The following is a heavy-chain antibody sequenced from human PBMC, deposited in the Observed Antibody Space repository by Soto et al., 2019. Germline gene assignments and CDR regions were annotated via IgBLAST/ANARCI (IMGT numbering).Heavy chain of an antibody. CDR2: ISGSGGST. CDR3: AKDRYDILTGYSPGYFDY. D-gene: IGHD3-9*01. CDR1: GFTFSSYA. Sequence: GGSLRLSCAASGFTFSSYAMSWVRQAPGKGLEWVSAISGSGGSTYYADSVKGRFTISRDNSKNTLYLQMNSLRAEDTAVYYCAKDRYDILTGYSPGYFDYWGQGTLVTVSS. J-gene: IGHJ4*02. V-gene: IGHV3-23*01.